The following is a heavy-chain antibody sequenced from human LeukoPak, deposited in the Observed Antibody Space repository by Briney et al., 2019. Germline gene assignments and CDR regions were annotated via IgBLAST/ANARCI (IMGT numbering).Heavy chain of an antibody. Sequence: ASVKVSCKASGYTFTGYYMHWVRQAPGQGLEWMGWINPNSGGTNYAQKFQGRVTMTRDTSISTAYMELSSLRSEDTAVYYCARGRMSYYYYMDVWGKGTTVAVSS. CDR2: INPNSGGT. CDR3: ARGRMSYYYYMDV. V-gene: IGHV1-2*02. CDR1: GYTFTGYY. J-gene: IGHJ6*03. D-gene: IGHD1-14*01.